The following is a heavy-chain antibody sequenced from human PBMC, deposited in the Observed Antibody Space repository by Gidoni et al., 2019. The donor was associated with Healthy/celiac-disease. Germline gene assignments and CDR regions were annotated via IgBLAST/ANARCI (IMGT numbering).Heavy chain of an antibody. V-gene: IGHV4-34*01. CDR2: INHSGCT. CDR3: ARGQVGASLPFDY. CDR1: GGSFSGYY. D-gene: IGHD1-26*01. Sequence: QVQLQQWGAGLLKPSETLSLTCAVYGGSFSGYYWSWIRQPPGKGLEWIGEINHSGCTNYNPSLKSRVTISVDTSKNQFSLKLSSVTAADTAVYYCARGQVGASLPFDYWGQGTLVTVSS. J-gene: IGHJ4*02.